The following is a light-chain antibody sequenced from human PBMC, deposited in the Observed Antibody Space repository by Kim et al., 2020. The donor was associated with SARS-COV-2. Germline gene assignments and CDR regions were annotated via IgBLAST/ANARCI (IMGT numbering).Light chain of an antibody. CDR3: QQYDSYPLI. J-gene: IGKJ4*01. Sequence: DIQMTQSPSSLSASVGDRVTITCRASQDISHYLAWFQQKPGEAPKSLIYAASSLHTGVPSKFSGSGSGTDFTLTISSLQPEDFATYYCQQYDSYPLIFGGGTKVDIK. V-gene: IGKV1-16*02. CDR2: AAS. CDR1: QDISHY.